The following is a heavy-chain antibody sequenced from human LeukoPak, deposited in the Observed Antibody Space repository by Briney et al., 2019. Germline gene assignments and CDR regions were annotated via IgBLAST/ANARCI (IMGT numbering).Heavy chain of an antibody. D-gene: IGHD3-22*01. Sequence: GESLKISCKGSGYNFTSYWIGWVRQMPGKGLGWMGIIYPGDSDTRYSPSFQGQVTISADKSISTAYLQWSSLKASDTATYYCARARSNYYDSSYYFDYWGQGTLVTVSS. CDR3: ARARSNYYDSSYYFDY. J-gene: IGHJ4*02. V-gene: IGHV5-51*01. CDR1: GYNFTSYW. CDR2: IYPGDSDT.